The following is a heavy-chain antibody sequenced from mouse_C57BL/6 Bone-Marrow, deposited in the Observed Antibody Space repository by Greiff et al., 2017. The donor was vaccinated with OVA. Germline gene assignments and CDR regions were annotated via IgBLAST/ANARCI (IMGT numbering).Heavy chain of an antibody. V-gene: IGHV1-64*01. CDR2: INPNSGST. J-gene: IGHJ2*01. CDR3: ARWYYGSSYYFDY. D-gene: IGHD1-1*01. Sequence: VQLQQPGAELVKPGASVKLSCKASGYTFTSYWMHWVKQRPGQGLEWIGMINPNSGSTNYNEKVKSKATLTVDKSSSTAYMQLSSLTSEDSAVYYCARWYYGSSYYFDYWGQGTTLTVSS. CDR1: GYTFTSYW.